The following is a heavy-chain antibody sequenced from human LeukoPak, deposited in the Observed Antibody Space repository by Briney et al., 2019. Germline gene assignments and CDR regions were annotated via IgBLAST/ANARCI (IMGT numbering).Heavy chain of an antibody. CDR1: GGSISSYY. J-gene: IGHJ4*02. CDR2: IYYSGST. CDR3: ARSLWFGELLPVFGY. Sequence: SETLSLTCTVSGGSISSYYWSWIRQPPGKGLEWIGCIYYSGSTNYNPSLKSRVTISVDTSKNQFSLKLSSVTAADTAVYYCARSLWFGELLPVFGYWGQGTLVTVSS. D-gene: IGHD3-10*01. V-gene: IGHV4-59*01.